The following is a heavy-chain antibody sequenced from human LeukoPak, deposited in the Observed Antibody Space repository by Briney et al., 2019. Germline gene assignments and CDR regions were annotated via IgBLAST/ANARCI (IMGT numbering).Heavy chain of an antibody. CDR1: GGSISSSSYY. Sequence: SETLSLTCTVSGGSISSSSYYWGWIRQPPGKGLEWIGSIYYSGSTYYNPSLNSRVTISVDTSKNPSSLKLSSVTAAETAVYYCARQGGVLRLGEFYYWGQGTLVTVSS. CDR3: ARQGGVLRLGEFYY. J-gene: IGHJ4*02. V-gene: IGHV4-39*01. D-gene: IGHD3-16*01. CDR2: IYYSGST.